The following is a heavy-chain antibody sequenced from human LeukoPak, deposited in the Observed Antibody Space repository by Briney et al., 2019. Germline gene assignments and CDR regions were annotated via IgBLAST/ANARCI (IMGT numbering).Heavy chain of an antibody. CDR3: AKESRRYDAFDI. J-gene: IGHJ3*02. CDR1: GFTFDDYA. CDR2: ISWNSGSI. Sequence: PGRSLRLSCAASGFTFDDYAMHWVRQAPGKGLEWVSGISWNSGSIGYADSVKGRFTISRDNAKNSLYLQMNSLRAEDTALHYCAKESRRYDAFDIWGQGTMVTVSS. V-gene: IGHV3-9*01.